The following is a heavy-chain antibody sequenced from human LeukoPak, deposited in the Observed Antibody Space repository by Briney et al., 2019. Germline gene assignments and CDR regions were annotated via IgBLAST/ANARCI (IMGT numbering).Heavy chain of an antibody. CDR3: AREVVGWFGELARNWFDP. Sequence: ASVKVSCKASGYTFTGYYMHWVRQAPGQGLEWMGWINPNSGGTNYARKFQGRVTITADKSTSTAYMELSSLRSEDTAVYYCAREVVGWFGELARNWFDPWGQGTLVTVSS. D-gene: IGHD3-10*01. CDR1: GYTFTGYY. V-gene: IGHV1-2*02. CDR2: INPNSGGT. J-gene: IGHJ5*02.